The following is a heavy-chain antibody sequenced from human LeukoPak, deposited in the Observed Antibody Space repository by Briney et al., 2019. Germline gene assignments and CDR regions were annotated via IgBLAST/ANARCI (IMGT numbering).Heavy chain of an antibody. CDR3: ARREYTSSSPIRY. V-gene: IGHV1-2*02. D-gene: IGHD6-6*01. Sequence: ASVKVSCKASGYTFTGYYMHWVRQAPGQGLEWMGWINPNSGGTNYAQKFQGRVTMTTNTSTSTAYMELRSLRSDDTAVYYCARREYTSSSPIRYWGQGTLVTVSS. CDR1: GYTFTGYY. J-gene: IGHJ4*02. CDR2: INPNSGGT.